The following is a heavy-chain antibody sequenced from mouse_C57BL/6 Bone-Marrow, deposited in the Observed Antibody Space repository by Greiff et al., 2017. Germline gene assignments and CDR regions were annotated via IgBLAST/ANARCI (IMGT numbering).Heavy chain of an antibody. V-gene: IGHV2-9-1*01. CDR1: GFSFTSYA. CDR2: IWTGGGT. Sequence: VKLQESGPGLVAPSPSLSITCTASGFSFTSYAISWVRQPPGKGLEWLGVIWTGGGTNYNSALKSRLSISKDNSKSQVFLKMNSLQTDDTARYYCARKGYYGSSYDYYAMDYWGQGTSVTVSS. D-gene: IGHD1-1*01. J-gene: IGHJ4*01. CDR3: ARKGYYGSSYDYYAMDY.